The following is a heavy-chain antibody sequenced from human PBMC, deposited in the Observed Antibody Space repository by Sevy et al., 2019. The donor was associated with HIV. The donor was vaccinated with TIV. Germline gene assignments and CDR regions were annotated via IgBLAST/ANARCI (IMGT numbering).Heavy chain of an antibody. CDR2: LSFGCGEI. Sequence: GGSLRLSCAASGFTLSKYSMSWVRQPPGKGLEWVSTLSFGCGEINYANSVKGRFTITRDNSKSSVYLQMNNLGPEDTAVYYCSREGCTKPHDYWGQGTLVTVSS. J-gene: IGHJ4*02. D-gene: IGHD2-8*01. CDR1: GFTLSKYS. V-gene: IGHV3-23*01. CDR3: SREGCTKPHDY.